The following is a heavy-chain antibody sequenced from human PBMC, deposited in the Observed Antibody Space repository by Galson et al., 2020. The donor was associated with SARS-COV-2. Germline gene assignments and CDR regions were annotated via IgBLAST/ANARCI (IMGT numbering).Heavy chain of an antibody. Sequence: SETLSLTCAVYGGSFSGYYWSWIRQPPGKGLEWIGEINHSGSTNYNPSLKSRVTISVDTSKNQFSLKLSSVTAADTAVYYCARGRVYCSSTSCYARHLRAILYWGQGTLVTVSS. J-gene: IGHJ1*01. CDR3: ARGRVYCSSTSCYARHLRAILY. CDR1: GGSFSGYY. V-gene: IGHV4-34*01. CDR2: INHSGST. D-gene: IGHD2-2*01.